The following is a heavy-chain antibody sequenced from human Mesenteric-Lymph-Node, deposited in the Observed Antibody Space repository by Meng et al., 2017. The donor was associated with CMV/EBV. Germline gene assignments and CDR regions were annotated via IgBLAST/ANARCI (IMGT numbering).Heavy chain of an antibody. J-gene: IGHJ4*02. V-gene: IGHV6-1*01. D-gene: IGHD3-9*01. Sequence: LTSAISVDSVSSNIATWHWIMQSPSRGLEWLGRTYYRSKWYNDYAPSVKSRIPISPDTSKNQFSLHLNSVTPEDTAVYYCATGSDCDYWGRGTLVTVSS. CDR3: ATGSDCDY. CDR1: VDSVSSNIAT. CDR2: TYYRSKWYN.